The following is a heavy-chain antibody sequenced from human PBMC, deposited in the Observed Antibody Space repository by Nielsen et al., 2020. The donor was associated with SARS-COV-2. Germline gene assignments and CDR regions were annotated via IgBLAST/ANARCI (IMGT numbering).Heavy chain of an antibody. CDR2: ISARGST. CDR3: AHQYYSDNDRYADF. D-gene: IGHD3-22*01. CDR1: GDSISNYY. Sequence: SETLSLTCTVSGDSISNYYWSWIRQTAGKGLEWIGRISARGSTNYNPSLRSRVTISIDTSKNQFSLKLTSVTAADTAVYYCAHQYYSDNDRYADFWGQGTLVSVSS. V-gene: IGHV4-4*07. J-gene: IGHJ4*02.